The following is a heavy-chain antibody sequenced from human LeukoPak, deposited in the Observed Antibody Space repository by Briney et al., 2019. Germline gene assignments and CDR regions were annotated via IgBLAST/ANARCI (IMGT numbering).Heavy chain of an antibody. Sequence: GGSLRLSRAASGFTFSSYAMHWVRQAPGKGLEWVAVISYDGRNKYYADSVKGRFTISRDNSKNTLYLQMNSLRAEDTAVYYCARNGDPTLDYWGQGTLVTVSS. V-gene: IGHV3-30*04. D-gene: IGHD4-17*01. CDR2: ISYDGRNK. CDR3: ARNGDPTLDY. J-gene: IGHJ4*02. CDR1: GFTFSSYA.